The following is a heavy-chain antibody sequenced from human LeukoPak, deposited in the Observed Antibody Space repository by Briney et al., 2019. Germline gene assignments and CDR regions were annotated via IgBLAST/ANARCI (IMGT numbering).Heavy chain of an antibody. CDR2: ISSSTTYI. CDR3: ARGATGAVAAPYDY. V-gene: IGHV3-21*01. J-gene: IGHJ4*02. D-gene: IGHD6-19*01. Sequence: AGGSLRLSCVASGFIFSSYSMNWVRQAPGKGLEWVSSISSSTTYIYYADSVKGRFTISRDNAKNSLYLQMNGLRAEDTAVYYCARGATGAVAAPYDYWGQGTLVTVSS. CDR1: GFIFSSYS.